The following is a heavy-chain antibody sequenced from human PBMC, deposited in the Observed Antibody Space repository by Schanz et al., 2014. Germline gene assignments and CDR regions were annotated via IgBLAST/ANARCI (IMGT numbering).Heavy chain of an antibody. CDR2: IKSKTDGGTR. Sequence: EVQLVESGGGLVKPGGSLRLSCATSGFTLNNAWMNWVRQAPGKGLQWVARIKSKTDGGTRDYAAPVKGRFTISTDDSKNTVYLQMNSLQTEDTAVDYCAKGRFGELSAFDIWGQGTMVTVSS. D-gene: IGHD3-10*01. J-gene: IGHJ3*02. CDR1: GFTLNNAW. CDR3: AKGRFGELSAFDI. V-gene: IGHV3-15*01.